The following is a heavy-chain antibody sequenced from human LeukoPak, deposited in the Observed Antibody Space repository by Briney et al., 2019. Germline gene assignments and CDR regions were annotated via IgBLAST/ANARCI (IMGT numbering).Heavy chain of an antibody. J-gene: IGHJ6*03. CDR3: ARVKQQLVRLLGRDTTYYYYYYMDV. CDR2: IKQDGSEK. V-gene: IGHV3-7*01. D-gene: IGHD6-13*01. CDR1: GFTFSSYW. Sequence: GGSLRLSCAASGFTFSSYWMIWVRQAPGKGLEWVANIKQDGSEKQYVDSVKGRFTISRDNAKNSLFLQMNSLRVEDTAVYYCARVKQQLVRLLGRDTTYYYYYYMDVWGKGTTVTISS.